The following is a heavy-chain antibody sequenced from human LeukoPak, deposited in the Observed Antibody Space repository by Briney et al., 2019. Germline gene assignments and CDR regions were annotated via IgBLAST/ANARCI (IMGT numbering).Heavy chain of an antibody. CDR3: AKDRLAAAGTGLGY. J-gene: IGHJ4*02. Sequence: PGGSLRLSCAASGFTFDDYAMHWVRQAPGKGLEWVSGISWNSGSIGYADSVEGRFTISRDNAKNSLYLQMNSLRAEDTALYYCAKDRLAAAGTGLGYWGQGTLVTVSS. CDR2: ISWNSGSI. CDR1: GFTFDDYA. V-gene: IGHV3-9*01. D-gene: IGHD6-13*01.